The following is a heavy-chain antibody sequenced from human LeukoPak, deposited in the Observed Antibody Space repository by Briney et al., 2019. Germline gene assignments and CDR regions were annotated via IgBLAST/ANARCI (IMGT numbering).Heavy chain of an antibody. CDR2: ISSSGSTI. CDR1: GFTFSDYY. J-gene: IGHJ4*02. V-gene: IGHV3-11*01. D-gene: IGHD3-22*01. CDR3: ARCRQGGYYYDSSGYDY. Sequence: PGGSLRLSCAASGFTFSDYYMTWIRQAPGKGLEWVSYISSSGSTIYYADSVEGRFTISRDNAKNSLYLQMNSLRAENTAVYYCARCRQGGYYYDSSGYDYWGQGTLVTVSS.